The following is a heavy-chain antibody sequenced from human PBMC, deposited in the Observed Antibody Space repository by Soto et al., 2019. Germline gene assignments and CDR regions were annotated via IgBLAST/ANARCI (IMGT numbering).Heavy chain of an antibody. CDR3: ARDVGGILDY. V-gene: IGHV3-7*03. J-gene: IGHJ4*02. CDR2: ARQDGVDR. CDR1: GFTLGNYW. Sequence: GGSLRLSCTASGFTLGNYWMAWVRQAPGKGLEWVANARQDGVDRGHADSVRDRFTIIRGNARNSVFLQMNSLRAEDTAVYFCARDVGGILDYWGRGTLVTVSS.